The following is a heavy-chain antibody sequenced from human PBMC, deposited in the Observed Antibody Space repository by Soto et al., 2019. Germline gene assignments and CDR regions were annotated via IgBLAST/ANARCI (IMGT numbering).Heavy chain of an antibody. D-gene: IGHD2-15*01. J-gene: IGHJ6*03. CDR3: AKRGTPANFNYYMDV. CDR2: ISESGADT. V-gene: IGHV3-23*01. Sequence: EVQVLESGGGLVQPGGSLRLSCAASGFTFRMYSMSWVRQAPGKGLEWVSAISESGADTYNADSVKGRFTVSRDNSKNTLYLQMNSLRVEDTAVYYCAKRGTPANFNYYMDVWGKGTTVNVSS. CDR1: GFTFRMYS.